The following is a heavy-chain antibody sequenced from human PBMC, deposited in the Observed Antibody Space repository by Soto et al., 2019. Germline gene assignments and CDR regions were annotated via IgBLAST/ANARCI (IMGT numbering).Heavy chain of an antibody. CDR1: GFTFSRYA. CDR3: AKYAFCSGGRCYPTLDV. J-gene: IGHJ6*02. D-gene: IGHD2-15*01. V-gene: IGHV3-23*01. Sequence: PGGSRRLSCAAAGFTFSRYAMSWVRQAPGKGLEWGSALSGSGDRTYYADSVKGRFTTSRDNSKNTLYRQMNSLRAEDTAVYYCAKYAFCSGGRCYPTLDVWGQGTTLTVSS. CDR2: LSGSGDRT.